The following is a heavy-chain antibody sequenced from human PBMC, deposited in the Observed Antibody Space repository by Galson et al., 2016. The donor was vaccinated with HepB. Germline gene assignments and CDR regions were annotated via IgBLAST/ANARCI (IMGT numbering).Heavy chain of an antibody. CDR2: ISYDGSNK. D-gene: IGHD4/OR15-4a*01. CDR3: AKVMGRSYNDYVPPFDS. CDR1: GFTFSTYG. Sequence: SLRLSCAASGFTFSTYGMHWVRQAPGKGLEWVAVISYDGSNKYYADSVKGRFTISRDNSENTLYLHMNRLRVGDTAVYYCAKVMGRSYNDYVPPFDSWGQGALVTVSS. J-gene: IGHJ4*02. V-gene: IGHV3-30*18.